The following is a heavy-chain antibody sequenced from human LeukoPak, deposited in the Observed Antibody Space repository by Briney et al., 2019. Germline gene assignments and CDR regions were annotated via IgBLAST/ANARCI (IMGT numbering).Heavy chain of an antibody. J-gene: IGHJ4*02. CDR2: INWNGGST. Sequence: GGPLSLSCAASGFPFEDYGMSWVRQAPGKGREWFSGINWNGGSTGYADSVKGRFTISRDNAKNSLYLQMNSLRAEDTALYYCARGRGYGDYIGHFDYWGQGTLVTVSS. CDR3: ARGRGYGDYIGHFDY. V-gene: IGHV3-20*04. CDR1: GFPFEDYG. D-gene: IGHD4-17*01.